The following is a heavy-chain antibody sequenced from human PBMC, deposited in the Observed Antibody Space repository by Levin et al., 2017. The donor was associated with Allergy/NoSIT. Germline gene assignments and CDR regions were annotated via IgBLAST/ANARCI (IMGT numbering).Heavy chain of an antibody. CDR2: TYYRSKWYN. CDR3: ARAATGYSYGDVDY. D-gene: IGHD5-18*01. J-gene: IGHJ4*02. V-gene: IGHV6-1*01. Sequence: SQTLSLPCAISGDSVSSTSAVWNWIRQSPSRGLEWLGRTYYRSKWYNDYAVSVKSRITINPDTSKNQFSLQLNSVTPEDTAVYYCARAATGYSYGDVDYWGQGTLVTVSS. CDR1: GDSVSSTSAV.